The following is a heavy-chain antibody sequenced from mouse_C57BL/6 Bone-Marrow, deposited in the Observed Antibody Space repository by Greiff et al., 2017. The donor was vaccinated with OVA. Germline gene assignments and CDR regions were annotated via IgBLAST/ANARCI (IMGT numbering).Heavy chain of an antibody. Sequence: QVQLQQPGAELVKPGASVKLSCKASGYTFTSYWMHWVKQRPGQGLEWIGMIHPNSGSTKYNEKFKSKATLTVDKSSSTAYMQLSSLTSEDSAVYYCARSPYYYGSSHWYFDVWGTGTTVTVSS. CDR1: GYTFTSYW. CDR2: IHPNSGST. V-gene: IGHV1-64*01. D-gene: IGHD1-1*01. J-gene: IGHJ1*03. CDR3: ARSPYYYGSSHWYFDV.